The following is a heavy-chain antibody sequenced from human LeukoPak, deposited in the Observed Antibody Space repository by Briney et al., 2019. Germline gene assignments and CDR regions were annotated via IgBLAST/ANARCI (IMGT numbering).Heavy chain of an antibody. CDR3: ARGYCSGGSCYDY. CDR1: GGSISSYY. Sequence: SETLSLTCTVSGGSISSYYWSWIRQPPGKGLEWMGYIYYSGSTNYNPSLKSRVTISVDTSKNQFSLKLSSVTAADTAVYYCARGYCSGGSCYDYWGQGTLVTVSS. CDR2: IYYSGST. V-gene: IGHV4-59*01. D-gene: IGHD2-15*01. J-gene: IGHJ4*02.